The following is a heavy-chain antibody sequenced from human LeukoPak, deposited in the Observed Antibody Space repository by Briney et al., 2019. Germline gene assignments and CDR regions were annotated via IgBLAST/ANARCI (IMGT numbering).Heavy chain of an antibody. CDR3: TTSASYDFWSGYHTGFDY. Sequence: PGGSLRLSCAASGFSFSSYWMSWVRQAPGKGLEWVGRIKSKTDGGTTDYAAPVKGRFTISRDDSKNTLYLQMNSLKTEDTAVYYCTTSASYDFWSGYHTGFDYWGQGTLVTVSS. CDR1: GFSFSSYW. D-gene: IGHD3-3*01. V-gene: IGHV3-15*01. J-gene: IGHJ4*02. CDR2: IKSKTDGGTT.